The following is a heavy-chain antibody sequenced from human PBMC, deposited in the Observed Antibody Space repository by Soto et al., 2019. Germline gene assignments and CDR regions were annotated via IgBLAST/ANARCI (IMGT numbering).Heavy chain of an antibody. D-gene: IGHD2-21*01. V-gene: IGHV3-21*01. Sequence: GGSLRLSCAASGFTFSSYSMNWVRQAPGKGLEWVSSISSSSTYIYYADSVKGRFTISRDNAKNSLYLQMSSLRAEDTAVYYCASSLSCCPPDYWGPGTLVTVSS. J-gene: IGHJ4*02. CDR1: GFTFSSYS. CDR3: ASSLSCCPPDY. CDR2: ISSSSTYI.